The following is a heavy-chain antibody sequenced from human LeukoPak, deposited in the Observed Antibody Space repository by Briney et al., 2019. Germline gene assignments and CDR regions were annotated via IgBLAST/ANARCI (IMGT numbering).Heavy chain of an antibody. Sequence: GASVKVSCKASGYTFTSCGISWVRQAPGQGLEWMGWISAYNGNTNYAQKLQGRVTMTTDTSTSTAYMELRSLRSDDTAVYYCARGYYDYVWGSYSFDYWGQGTLVTVSS. CDR3: ARGYYDYVWGSYSFDY. J-gene: IGHJ4*02. CDR1: GYTFTSCG. CDR2: ISAYNGNT. D-gene: IGHD3-16*01. V-gene: IGHV1-18*01.